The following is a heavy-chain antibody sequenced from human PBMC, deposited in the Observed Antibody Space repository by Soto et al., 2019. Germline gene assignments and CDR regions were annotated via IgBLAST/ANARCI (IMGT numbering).Heavy chain of an antibody. V-gene: IGHV4-34*01. CDR2: INHSGST. J-gene: IGHJ4*02. CDR3: AIGGVLRYFDWFAY. CDR1: GGSFSGYY. D-gene: IGHD3-9*01. Sequence: PSETLSLTCAVYGGSFSGYYWSWIRQPPGKGLEWIGEINHSGSTNYNPSLKSRVTISVDTSKNQFSLKLSSATAADTAVYYCAIGGVLRYFDWFAYWGQGTLVTVSS.